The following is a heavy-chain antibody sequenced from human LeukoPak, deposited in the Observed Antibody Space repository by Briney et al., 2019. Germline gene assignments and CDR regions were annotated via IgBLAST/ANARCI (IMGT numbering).Heavy chain of an antibody. V-gene: IGHV4-39*01. CDR1: GGSISSSSYY. D-gene: IGHD3-10*01. J-gene: IGHJ6*03. CDR3: ARSSYGYSGSYYYYYMDV. CDR2: IYYSGST. Sequence: SETLSLTCTVSGGSISSSSYYWGWIRQPPGKGLEWIGSIYYSGSTYYNPSLKSRVTISVDTSKNQFSLKLSSVTAADTAVYYCARSSYGYSGSYYYYYMDVWGKGTTVTVSS.